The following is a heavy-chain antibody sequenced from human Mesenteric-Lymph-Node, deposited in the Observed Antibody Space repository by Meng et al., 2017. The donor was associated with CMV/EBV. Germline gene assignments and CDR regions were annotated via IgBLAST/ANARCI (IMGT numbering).Heavy chain of an antibody. Sequence: ASVKVSCKASGYTFTGYYIHWVRQAPGQGLEWMGWINPNSGGTNYAQKFQGRVTMTRDTSISTAYMELSRLRSDDTAVYYCARVRGCSGDSCYRFFDYWGQGTLVTVSS. CDR1: GYTFTGYY. CDR3: ARVRGCSGDSCYRFFDY. V-gene: IGHV1-2*02. J-gene: IGHJ4*02. CDR2: INPNSGGT. D-gene: IGHD2-15*01.